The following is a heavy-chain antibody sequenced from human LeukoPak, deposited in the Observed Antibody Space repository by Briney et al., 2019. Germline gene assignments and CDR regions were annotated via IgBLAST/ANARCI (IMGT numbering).Heavy chain of an antibody. J-gene: IGHJ5*02. V-gene: IGHV3-21*01. CDR1: GFTFSSYS. D-gene: IGHD3-22*01. Sequence: GGSLRLSCAASGFTFSSYSVTWVRQAPGKGLEWVSRISSSSSYIHYAESLKGRFTISRDDAKNSLYLQMDSLRVEDTAVYYCARLPDYYDSSGPVAWGQGTLVTVSS. CDR2: ISSSSSYI. CDR3: ARLPDYYDSSGPVA.